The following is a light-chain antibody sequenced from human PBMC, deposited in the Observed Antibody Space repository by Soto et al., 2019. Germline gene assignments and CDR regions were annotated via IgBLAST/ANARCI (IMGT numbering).Light chain of an antibody. CDR1: QTINNN. CDR3: QHYNTGPR. Sequence: ETVMTQSPATLSVSPGEGATLSCRASQTINNNLAWYQQKPGQAPRLLIYGASRRAAGVPARFSRSGSGTEFTLTISGLQSEDFADYYCQHYNTGPRFGQGTKV. V-gene: IGKV3-15*01. J-gene: IGKJ1*01. CDR2: GAS.